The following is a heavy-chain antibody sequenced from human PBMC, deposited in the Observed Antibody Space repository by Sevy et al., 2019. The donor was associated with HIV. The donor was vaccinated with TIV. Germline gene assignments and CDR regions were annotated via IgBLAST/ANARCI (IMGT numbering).Heavy chain of an antibody. Sequence: GGSLRLSCAASGFTFSSYAMHWVRQAPGKGLEWVAVISYDGSNKYYAGSVKGRFTISRDNSKNTLYLQMNSLRAEDTALYYCARGTAVAGLDYWGQGTLVTVSS. V-gene: IGHV3-30*04. CDR1: GFTFSSYA. CDR2: ISYDGSNK. J-gene: IGHJ4*02. CDR3: ARGTAVAGLDY. D-gene: IGHD6-19*01.